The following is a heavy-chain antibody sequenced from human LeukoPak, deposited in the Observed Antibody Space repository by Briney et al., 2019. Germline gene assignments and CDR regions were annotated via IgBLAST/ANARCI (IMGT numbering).Heavy chain of an antibody. D-gene: IGHD3-3*01. CDR1: GGSFSGYY. V-gene: IGHV4-34*01. CDR2: INHSGGT. Sequence: SETLSLTCAVYGGSFSGYYWSWIRQPPGKGLEWIGEINHSGGTNYNPSLKSRVTISVDTSKNQFSLKLSSVTAADTAVYYCARGGLTIFYHEQFDYWGQGTLVTVSS. J-gene: IGHJ4*02. CDR3: ARGGLTIFYHEQFDY.